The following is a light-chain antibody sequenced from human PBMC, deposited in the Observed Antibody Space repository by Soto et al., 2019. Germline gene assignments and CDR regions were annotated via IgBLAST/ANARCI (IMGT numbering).Light chain of an antibody. V-gene: IGLV1-40*01. CDR1: SSNIGARYD. CDR2: GDH. J-gene: IGLJ2*01. CDR3: QSYDRSLSGSVV. Sequence: QSVLTQPPSVSGAPGQRVTISCTGSSSNIGARYDVHWYHQLPGTAPKLLIYGDHNQPSGVPDRFSGSKSGTSASLAITGLQAEDEADYCCQSYDRSLSGSVVFGGGTKVTVL.